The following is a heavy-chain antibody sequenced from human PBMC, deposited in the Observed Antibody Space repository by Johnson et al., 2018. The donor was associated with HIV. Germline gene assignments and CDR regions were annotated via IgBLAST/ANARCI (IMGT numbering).Heavy chain of an antibody. D-gene: IGHD5-24*01. CDR3: AKIRGEMATTDAFDI. CDR2: ISWNSGSI. Sequence: EVQLVESGGGLVEPGGSLRLSCAASGFTFSSSAMHWVHQAPGKGLEWVSGISWNSGSIGYADSVKGRFTISRDNAKNSLYLQMNSLRAEDTALYYCAKIRGEMATTDAFDIWGQGTMVTVSS. CDR1: GFTFSSSA. V-gene: IGHV3-9*01. J-gene: IGHJ3*02.